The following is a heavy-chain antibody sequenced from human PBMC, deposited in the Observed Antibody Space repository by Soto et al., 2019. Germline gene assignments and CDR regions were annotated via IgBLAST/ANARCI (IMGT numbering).Heavy chain of an antibody. V-gene: IGHV4-61*01. Sequence: PSETLSLTCTVSGDSVSSSSKCWSWVRQPLGKALEWIAYICYSVITKYEPSLKSRVTISTDTSKNQLSLKMTSVTAEDTAVYYCARSGGGSGWLGGQGTLVTVSS. CDR3: ARSGGGSGWL. CDR2: ICYSVIT. CDR1: GDSVSSSSKC. D-gene: IGHD6-19*01. J-gene: IGHJ4*02.